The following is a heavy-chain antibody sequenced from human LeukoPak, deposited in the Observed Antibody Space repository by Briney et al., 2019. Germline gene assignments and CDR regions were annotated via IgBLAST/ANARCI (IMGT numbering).Heavy chain of an antibody. V-gene: IGHV3-30*04. D-gene: IGHD6-19*01. J-gene: IGHJ6*03. CDR1: GFTFSTYA. Sequence: GGSLRLSCAASGFTFSTYAMHWVRQAPGKGLEWVAVISDDGTNKHYADSVKGRFTISRDNSKNTLYLQMNSLRAEDTAVYYCAKEGVAGPLYYYYYMDVWGKGTTVTISS. CDR2: ISDDGTNK. CDR3: AKEGVAGPLYYYYYMDV.